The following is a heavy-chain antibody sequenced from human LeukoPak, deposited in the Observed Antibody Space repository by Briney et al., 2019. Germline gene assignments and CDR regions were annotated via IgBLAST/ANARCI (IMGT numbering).Heavy chain of an antibody. CDR3: ARERDRSGSYFDY. CDR2: INPNSGDT. CDR1: GYTFTGYY. V-gene: IGHV1-2*02. J-gene: IGHJ4*02. Sequence: ASVKVSCKTSGYTFTGYYMHWVRQAPGQGLDWMGWINPNSGDTKYAQKFQGRVTMTRDTSISTAYMQLTSLRSDDTAIYYCARERDRSGSYFDYWGQRTLVTVSS. D-gene: IGHD1-26*01.